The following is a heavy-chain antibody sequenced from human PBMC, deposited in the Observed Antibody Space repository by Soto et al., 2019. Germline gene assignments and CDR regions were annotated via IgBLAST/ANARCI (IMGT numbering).Heavy chain of an antibody. Sequence: SVKVSCKASGGTFSSYAISWVRQAPGQGLEWMGGIIPIFGAANYAQKFQGRVTITADESTSTAYMELSSLRSEDTAVYYCARENYDYVWGSYRQPFFDYWGQGTLVTVSS. V-gene: IGHV1-69*13. CDR1: GGTFSSYA. J-gene: IGHJ4*02. D-gene: IGHD3-16*02. CDR3: ARENYDYVWGSYRQPFFDY. CDR2: IIPIFGAA.